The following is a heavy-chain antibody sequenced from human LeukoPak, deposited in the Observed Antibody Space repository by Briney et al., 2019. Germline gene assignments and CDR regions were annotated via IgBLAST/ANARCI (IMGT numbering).Heavy chain of an antibody. D-gene: IGHD2-8*01. CDR2: IHYSGST. CDR3: ARVSRELMFFDY. V-gene: IGHV4-59*08. J-gene: IGHJ4*02. CDR1: GGSIRSDF. Sequence: SETLSLTCTVSGGSIRSDFWSWIRQPPGKGLEWIGYIHYSGSTGSNPSLKSRVTISVDTSRNQFSLKLSSVTAADTAVYYCARVSRELMFFDYWGQGSLVTVSS.